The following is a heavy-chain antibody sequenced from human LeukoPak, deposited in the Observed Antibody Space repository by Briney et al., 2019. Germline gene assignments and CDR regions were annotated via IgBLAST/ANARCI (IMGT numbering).Heavy chain of an antibody. V-gene: IGHV3-74*01. CDR2: INNDGSST. CDR1: GFTFIAYG. Sequence: GGSLRLSCAASGFTFIAYGIQWVRQAPGKGLVWVSRINNDGSSTSYADSVRGRCTISRDNAKNTLYLQMNSLRAEDTGVYYCARELPREVTLDYWGQGTLVTVSS. CDR3: ARELPREVTLDY. J-gene: IGHJ4*02. D-gene: IGHD2-21*02.